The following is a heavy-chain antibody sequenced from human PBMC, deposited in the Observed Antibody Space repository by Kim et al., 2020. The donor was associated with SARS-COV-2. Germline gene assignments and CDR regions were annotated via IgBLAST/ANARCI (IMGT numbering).Heavy chain of an antibody. D-gene: IGHD1-26*01. CDR3: ARVGAMSKVDY. Sequence: SETLSLTCAVYGGSFSGYYWSWIRQPPGKGLEWIGEINHSGSTNYNPSLKSRVTISVDTSKNQFSLKLSSVTAADTAVYYCARVGAMSKVDYWGQGTLVTVSS. CDR1: GGSFSGYY. J-gene: IGHJ4*02. V-gene: IGHV4-34*01. CDR2: INHSGST.